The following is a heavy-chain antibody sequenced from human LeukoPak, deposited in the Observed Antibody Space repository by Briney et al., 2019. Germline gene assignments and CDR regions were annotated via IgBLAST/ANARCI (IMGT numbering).Heavy chain of an antibody. CDR3: ARDRGIQLWNFDY. D-gene: IGHD5-18*01. Sequence: GGSLRLSCAASGFTFSSYAMSWVRQAPGKGLEWVSAISGSGGSTYYADSVKGRFTISRDNAKNSLYLQMNSLRAEDTAVYYCARDRGIQLWNFDYWGQGTLVTVSS. V-gene: IGHV3-23*01. J-gene: IGHJ4*02. CDR2: ISGSGGST. CDR1: GFTFSSYA.